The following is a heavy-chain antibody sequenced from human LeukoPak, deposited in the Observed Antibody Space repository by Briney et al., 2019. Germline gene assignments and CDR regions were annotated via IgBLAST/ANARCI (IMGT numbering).Heavy chain of an antibody. CDR2: INWNGGST. CDR3: ARRAGAYSHPYDY. J-gene: IGHJ4*02. Sequence: GGSLRLSCAASGFTFDDYGMSWVRQGPGKGLEWVSGINWNGGSTAYADSVKGRFTISRDNSKNTLYLQMNSLGAEDTAVYYCARRAGAYSHPYDYWGQGTLVTVSS. CDR1: GFTFDDYG. D-gene: IGHD4/OR15-4a*01. V-gene: IGHV3-20*04.